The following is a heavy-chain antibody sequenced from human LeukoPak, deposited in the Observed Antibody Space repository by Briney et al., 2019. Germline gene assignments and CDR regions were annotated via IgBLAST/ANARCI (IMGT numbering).Heavy chain of an antibody. CDR1: GYTFTSYG. CDR2: ISAYNGNT. CDR3: ARPPVYSSGWDPFDY. J-gene: IGHJ4*02. Sequence: ASVKVSCKASGYTFTSYGISWARQAPGQGLEWMGWISAYNGNTNYAQKLQGRVTMTTDTSTSTAYMELRSLRSDDTAVYYCARPPVYSSGWDPFDYWGQGTLVTVSS. D-gene: IGHD6-19*01. V-gene: IGHV1-18*01.